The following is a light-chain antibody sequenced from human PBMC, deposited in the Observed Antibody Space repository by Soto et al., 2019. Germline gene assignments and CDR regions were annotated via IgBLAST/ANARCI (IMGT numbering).Light chain of an antibody. CDR3: QLYGSSPPMYT. CDR1: QSVNSRY. CDR2: GAS. Sequence: EIVLTQSPGTLSLSPGERATLSCRASQSVNSRYLAWYQQKPGQAPRLLIYGASSRATGIADRFSGSGSGTEFTLTISRLEPEDFAVYYCQLYGSSPPMYTFGQGTKLEIK. V-gene: IGKV3-20*01. J-gene: IGKJ2*01.